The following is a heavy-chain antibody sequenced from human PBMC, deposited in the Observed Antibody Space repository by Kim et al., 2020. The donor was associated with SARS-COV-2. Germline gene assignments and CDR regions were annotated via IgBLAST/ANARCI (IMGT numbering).Heavy chain of an antibody. J-gene: IGHJ4*01. CDR2: IRSRGHGGTT. Sequence: GGSLRLSCTTSGLTFADYAMSWVRQAPGKGLEWVGFIRSRGHGGTTDYAASVRGRFTISRDDSKSIAYLQMNSLKTEDTAMYYCTSIKYSNGWPLPFFD. CDR3: TSIKYSNGWPLPFFD. D-gene: IGHD6-19*01. V-gene: IGHV3-49*04. CDR1: GLTFADYA.